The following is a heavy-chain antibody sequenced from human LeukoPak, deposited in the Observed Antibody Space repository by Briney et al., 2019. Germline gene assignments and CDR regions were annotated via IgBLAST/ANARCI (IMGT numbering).Heavy chain of an antibody. CDR1: GGSISSYY. CDR2: VDYSGTT. CDR3: ARGESNCSGGSCYFFTFDY. J-gene: IGHJ4*02. Sequence: SETLSLTCTVSGGSISSYYWSWLRQPPGKGLEWIGYVDYSGTTNYNPSLKSRVTISVDTSKNQFSLKLSSVTAADTAVYYCARGESNCSGGSCYFFTFDYWGQGTLVTVSS. V-gene: IGHV4-59*01. D-gene: IGHD2-15*01.